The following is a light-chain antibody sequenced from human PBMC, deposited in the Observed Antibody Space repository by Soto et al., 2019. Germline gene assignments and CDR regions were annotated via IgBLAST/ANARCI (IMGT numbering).Light chain of an antibody. CDR2: AAS. CDR1: QGISSW. V-gene: IGKV1-12*01. CDR3: LQANSFTQT. J-gene: IGKJ1*01. Sequence: DIQRTQSPSSVSASVGDRVTITCRASQGISSWLAWYQKKPGKPPKVLIYAASSLQSGVPSRFSGSGSGTDFNLAISRLQTEDFATYDCLQANSFTQTFGQGTKVEIK.